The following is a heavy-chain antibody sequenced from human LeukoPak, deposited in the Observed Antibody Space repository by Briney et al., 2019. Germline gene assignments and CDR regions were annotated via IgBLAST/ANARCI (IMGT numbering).Heavy chain of an antibody. D-gene: IGHD6-13*01. CDR2: ISGSGGST. J-gene: IGHJ4*02. V-gene: IGHV3-23*01. CDR3: AKDPRSSFGPKTDSSNWPAPLDY. Sequence: GGSLRLSCAASGFTFSSYAMSWVRQAPGKGLEWVSAISGSGGSTYYAYSVKGRFTISRDNSKNTLYLQMNSLRAEDTAVYYCAKDPRSSFGPKTDSSNWPAPLDYWGQGTLVTVSS. CDR1: GFTFSSYA.